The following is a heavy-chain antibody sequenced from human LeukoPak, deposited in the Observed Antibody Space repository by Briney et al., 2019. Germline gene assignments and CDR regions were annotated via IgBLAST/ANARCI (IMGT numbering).Heavy chain of an antibody. CDR2: IYYSGST. D-gene: IGHD7-27*01. V-gene: IGHV4-59*08. CDR3: ARHKWGPVDGFDI. Sequence: SETLSLTCTVSGGSISSYYWSWIRQPPGKGLEWIGYIYYSGSTDYNPSLKSRITISVDTSKNQFSLKLSSVTAADTAVYYCARHKWGPVDGFDIWGQGTLVTVSS. J-gene: IGHJ3*02. CDR1: GGSISSYY.